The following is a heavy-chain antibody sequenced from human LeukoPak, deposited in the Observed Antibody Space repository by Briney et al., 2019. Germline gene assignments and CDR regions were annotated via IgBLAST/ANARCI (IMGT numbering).Heavy chain of an antibody. D-gene: IGHD6-19*01. CDR2: IYYSGST. CDR1: GGSISSYY. J-gene: IGHJ4*02. V-gene: IGHV4-59*08. Sequence: SETLSLTCTVSGGSISSYYWSWIRQPPGKGLEWIGYIYYSGSTNYNPSLKSRVTISVDTSKNQFSLKLSSVTAADTAVYYCARRGSVWGYFDHWGQGTLVTVSS. CDR3: ARRGSVWGYFDH.